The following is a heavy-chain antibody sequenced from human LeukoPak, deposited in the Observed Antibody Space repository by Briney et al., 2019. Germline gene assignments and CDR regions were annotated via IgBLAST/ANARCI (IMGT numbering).Heavy chain of an antibody. V-gene: IGHV4-34*01. D-gene: IGHD6-6*01. CDR3: ARAPRILVPGGQYYFDY. CDR1: GGSFSGYY. Sequence: SETLSLTCAVYGGSFSGYYWSWIRQPPGKGLEWIGEINHSGSTNYNPSLKSRVTISVDTSKNQFSLKLSSVTAADTAVYYCARAPRILVPGGQYYFDYWGQGTLVTVSS. J-gene: IGHJ4*02. CDR2: INHSGST.